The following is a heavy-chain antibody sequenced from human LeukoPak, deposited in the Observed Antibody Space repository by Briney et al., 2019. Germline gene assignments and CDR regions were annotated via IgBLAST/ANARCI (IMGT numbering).Heavy chain of an antibody. CDR3: AKDPTVNTRYYYYGMDV. CDR2: IYSGGST. J-gene: IGHJ6*02. Sequence: PGGSLRLSCAASGFTVSSNYMSWVRQAPGKGLEWVSVIYSGGSTYYADSVKGGFTISRDNSKNTLYLQMNSLRAEDTAVYYCAKDPTVNTRYYYYGMDVWGQGTTVTVSS. CDR1: GFTVSSNY. D-gene: IGHD4-17*01. V-gene: IGHV3-66*01.